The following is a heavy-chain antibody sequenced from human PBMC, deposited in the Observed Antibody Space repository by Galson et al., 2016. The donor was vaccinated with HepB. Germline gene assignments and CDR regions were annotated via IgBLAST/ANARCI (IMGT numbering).Heavy chain of an antibody. Sequence: SVKVSCKASGGTFSNFAISWLRQAPGQGLEWMGGIIPLFGATNYAQKFHGRVTITADKSTTTVYMDLSSLRSEDTAVYYCARGGCITMVRGVMPGWFDPWRQGTLVTVSS. CDR2: IIPLFGAT. CDR1: GGTFSNFA. D-gene: IGHD3-10*01. J-gene: IGHJ5*02. CDR3: ARGGCITMVRGVMPGWFDP. V-gene: IGHV1-69*06.